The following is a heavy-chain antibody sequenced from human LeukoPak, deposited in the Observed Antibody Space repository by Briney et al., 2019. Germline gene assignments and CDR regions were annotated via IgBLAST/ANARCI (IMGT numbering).Heavy chain of an antibody. CDR1: AFTFSSYG. CDR2: NRYDGSNK. J-gene: IGHJ4*02. D-gene: IGHD6-6*01. Sequence: GGSLRLSCAASAFTFSSYGMHWVRQAPGKGLEWVAFNRYDGSNKYYADSVKGRFTISRDNSKNTLYLQMNSLRAEDTAVYYCARVEYSSSSALYYWGQGTLVTVSS. V-gene: IGHV3-30*02. CDR3: ARVEYSSSSALYY.